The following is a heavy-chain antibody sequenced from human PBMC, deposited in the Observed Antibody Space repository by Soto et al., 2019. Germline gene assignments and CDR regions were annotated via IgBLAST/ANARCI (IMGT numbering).Heavy chain of an antibody. CDR1: GGSISSCGYY. Sequence: QVQLQESGPGLVKPSQTLSLTCTVSGGSISSCGYYWSWIRQHPGKGLEWIGYIYYSGSTYYNPSLKSRVTISVATSKNQFSLKLSSVTAAATAVYYCARGRPYCSGGSCYSLDFDYWGQGTLVTVSS. J-gene: IGHJ4*02. CDR2: IYYSGST. D-gene: IGHD2-15*01. CDR3: ARGRPYCSGGSCYSLDFDY. V-gene: IGHV4-31*03.